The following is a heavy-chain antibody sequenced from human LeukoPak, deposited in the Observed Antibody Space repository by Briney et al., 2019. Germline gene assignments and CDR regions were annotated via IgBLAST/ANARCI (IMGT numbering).Heavy chain of an antibody. D-gene: IGHD6-19*01. CDR3: ARLPDAGGWFDGYSSGWYYFDY. V-gene: IGHV4-61*02. CDR2: IYTSGST. J-gene: IGHJ4*02. CDR1: GGSISSGSYY. Sequence: RTSETLSLTCTVSGGSISSGSYYWSWIRQPAGKGLEWIGRIYTSGSTNYNPSLKSRVTISVDTSKNQFSLKLSSVTAADTAVYYCARLPDAGGWFDGYSSGWYYFDYWGQGTLVTVSS.